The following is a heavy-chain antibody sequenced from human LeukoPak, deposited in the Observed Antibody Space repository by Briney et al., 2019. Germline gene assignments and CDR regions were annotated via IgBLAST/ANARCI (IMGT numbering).Heavy chain of an antibody. CDR3: ARVSIVGMDV. CDR1: GFTFSSYS. Sequence: GGSLRLSCAASGFTFSSYSMNWVRQAPGKGLEWVSSISSSSSYIYYANSVKGRFTISRDNAKNSLYLQMNSLRAEDTAVYYCARVSIVGMDVWGQGTTVTVSS. D-gene: IGHD3-16*02. CDR2: ISSSSSYI. J-gene: IGHJ6*02. V-gene: IGHV3-21*01.